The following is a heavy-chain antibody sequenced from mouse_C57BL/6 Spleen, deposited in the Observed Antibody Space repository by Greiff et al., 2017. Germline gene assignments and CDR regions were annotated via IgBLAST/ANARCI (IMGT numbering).Heavy chain of an antibody. Sequence: EVMLVESGGDLVKPGGSLKLSCAASGFTFSSYGMSWVRQTPDKRLEWVATISSGGSYTYYPDSVKGRFTISRDNAKNTLYLQMSSLKSEDTAMYYCARDGDYDGAMDYWGQGTSVTVSA. V-gene: IGHV5-6*01. CDR1: GFTFSSYG. CDR3: ARDGDYDGAMDY. CDR2: ISSGGSYT. D-gene: IGHD2-4*01. J-gene: IGHJ4*01.